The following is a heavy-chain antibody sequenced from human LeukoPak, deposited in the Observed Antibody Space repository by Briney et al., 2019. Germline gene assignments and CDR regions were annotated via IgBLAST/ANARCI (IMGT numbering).Heavy chain of an antibody. J-gene: IGHJ4*02. CDR3: ARVRSGWGPEGVFDY. Sequence: SETLSLTCTVSGGSISSTSYYWGWIRQPPGKGLEWIGNIYYSGGTNYNPSLKSRVTISVDTSKNQFSLKLSSVTAADTAVYYCARVRSGWGPEGVFDYWGQETLVTVSS. D-gene: IGHD2-21*02. CDR1: GGSISSTSYY. CDR2: IYYSGGT. V-gene: IGHV4-39*07.